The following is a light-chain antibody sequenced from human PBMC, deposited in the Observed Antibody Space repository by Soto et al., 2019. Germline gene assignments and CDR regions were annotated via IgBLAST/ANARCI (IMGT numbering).Light chain of an antibody. CDR1: QRLGSW. CDR3: HQYDSYPWT. V-gene: IGKV1-5*03. Sequence: DIQMTQSPSTLSASVGDRVTITCRASQRLGSWLAWYQQKPGAAPKLLIYEASSLENGVPSRFSGSGSGTEFTLTITSLQPDDFAAYYCHQYDSYPWTFGQGTKVEVK. J-gene: IGKJ1*01. CDR2: EAS.